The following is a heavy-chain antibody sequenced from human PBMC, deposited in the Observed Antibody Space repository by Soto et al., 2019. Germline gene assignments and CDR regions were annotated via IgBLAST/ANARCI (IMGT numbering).Heavy chain of an antibody. Sequence: EVQLVESGGGLVQPGGSLRLSCVASGFTFSSYSMVWVRQAPGKGLEWIAYIFVSSTTIHYADSVKGRFTVSRDNTQNSLFLLMNSLRAEATAIYYCAGDRDWAFDYWGQGTQVIVSS. D-gene: IGHD3-9*01. J-gene: IGHJ4*02. CDR1: GFTFSSYS. CDR2: IFVSSTTI. V-gene: IGHV3-48*04. CDR3: AGDRDWAFDY.